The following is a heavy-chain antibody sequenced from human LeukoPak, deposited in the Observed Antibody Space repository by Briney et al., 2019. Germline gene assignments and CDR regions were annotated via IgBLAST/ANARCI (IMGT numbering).Heavy chain of an antibody. J-gene: IGHJ4*02. CDR3: ARSKVVVTAIRYFDY. Sequence: SETLSLTCTVSGGSISSYYWSWIRQPPGKGLEWIGYIYYSGSTNYNPSLKSRVTISVDTSKNQFSLKLSSVTAADTAVYYCARSKVVVTAIRYFDYWGQGTLVTVSS. CDR1: GGSISSYY. V-gene: IGHV4-59*01. D-gene: IGHD2-21*02. CDR2: IYYSGST.